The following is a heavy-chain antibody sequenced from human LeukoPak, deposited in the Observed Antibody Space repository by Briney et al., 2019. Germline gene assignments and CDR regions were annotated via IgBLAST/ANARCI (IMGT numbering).Heavy chain of an antibody. D-gene: IGHD6-13*01. CDR2: ISSSSSTI. CDR1: GFTFSSYS. CDR3: ARAYSPRIAAAGTGDY. J-gene: IGHJ4*02. V-gene: IGHV3-48*04. Sequence: GGSLRLSCAASGFTFSSYSMNWVRQAPGKGLEWVSYISSSSSTIYYADSVKGRLTISRDNAKNSLYLQMNSLRAEDTAVYYCARAYSPRIAAAGTGDYWGQGTLVSVPS.